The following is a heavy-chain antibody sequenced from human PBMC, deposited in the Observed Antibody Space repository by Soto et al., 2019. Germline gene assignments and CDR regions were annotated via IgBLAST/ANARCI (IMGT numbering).Heavy chain of an antibody. CDR2: ISGSGGST. CDR1: GFTFSSYA. Sequence: EVQLLESGGGLVQPGGSLRLSCAASGFTFSSYAMSWVRQAPGKGLEWVSAISGSGGSTYYADSVKGRFTIPRDNSKNTLYLQMNSLRAEDTAVYYCAKCGYSGYDYGFCFDYWGQGTLVTVSS. V-gene: IGHV3-23*01. D-gene: IGHD5-12*01. J-gene: IGHJ4*02. CDR3: AKCGYSGYDYGFCFDY.